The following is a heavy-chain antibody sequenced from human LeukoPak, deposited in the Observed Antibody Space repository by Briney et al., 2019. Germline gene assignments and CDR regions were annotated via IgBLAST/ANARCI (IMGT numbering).Heavy chain of an antibody. CDR1: GGSISSSY. CDR3: ARGGAHYYYGMDV. CDR2: IYYSGST. Sequence: SETLSLTCTVSGGSISSSYWSWVRQPPGKGLEWIGYIYYSGSTNYNPSLKSRVTISVDTSKNQFSLKLNSVTAADTAVYYCARGGAHYYYGMDVWGQGTTVTVSS. J-gene: IGHJ6*02. V-gene: IGHV4-59*13.